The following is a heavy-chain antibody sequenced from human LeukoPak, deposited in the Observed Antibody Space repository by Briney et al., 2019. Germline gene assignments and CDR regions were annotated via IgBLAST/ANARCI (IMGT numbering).Heavy chain of an antibody. J-gene: IGHJ3*02. CDR1: GGSISSYY. CDR3: ATSSYGDTRTHAFDI. D-gene: IGHD4-17*01. V-gene: IGHV4-59*01. CDR2: IYYSGST. Sequence: TSETLSLTCTVSGGSISSYYWSWIRQPPGKGLEWIGYIYYSGSTNYNPSLKSRVTISVDTSKNQFSLKLSSVTAADTAVYYCATSSYGDTRTHAFDIWGQGTMVTVS.